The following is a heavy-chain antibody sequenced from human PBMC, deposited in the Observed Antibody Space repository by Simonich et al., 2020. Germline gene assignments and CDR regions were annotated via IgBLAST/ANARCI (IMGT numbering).Heavy chain of an antibody. CDR1: GYSISRCYY. CDR2: IYHIGCT. V-gene: IGHV4-38-2*01. Sequence: QVQLQESGPGRVKPSETLSLTCAVYGYSISRCYYWGWIRQPPGKGLGWIGSIYHIGCTYYNPALKSGVTISVDTSKNQFSLKLSSVTAADTAVYYCARVDNWNYFDYWGQGTLVTVSS. J-gene: IGHJ4*02. D-gene: IGHD1-20*01. CDR3: ARVDNWNYFDY.